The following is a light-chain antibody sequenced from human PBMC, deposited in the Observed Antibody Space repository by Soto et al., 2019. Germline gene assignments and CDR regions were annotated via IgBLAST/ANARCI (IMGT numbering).Light chain of an antibody. Sequence: EIVMTQSPATLSVSPGERATLSCTASHYVYSNVAWFQQRPGQAPRLLIYRASTRATGTPARFSGSGSGTEVTLNITSLQSEDFALYYCQQYHNLWTFGQGTEVEIK. V-gene: IGKV3-15*01. CDR3: QQYHNLWT. J-gene: IGKJ1*01. CDR2: RAS. CDR1: HYVYSN.